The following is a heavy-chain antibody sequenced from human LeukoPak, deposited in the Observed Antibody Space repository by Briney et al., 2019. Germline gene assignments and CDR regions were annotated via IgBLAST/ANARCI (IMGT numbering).Heavy chain of an antibody. CDR3: ARQTRGYVYYFDY. V-gene: IGHV3-20*04. J-gene: IGHJ4*02. Sequence: GGSLRLSCAASGFPFQDSGLSWVRQAPGKGLEWISGINWNGDTTVYADSVKGRFTISRDNAKNSLYLQMNSLRADDTAFYYCARQTRGYVYYFDYWGQGTLVTVSS. CDR2: INWNGDTT. CDR1: GFPFQDSG. D-gene: IGHD2-2*01.